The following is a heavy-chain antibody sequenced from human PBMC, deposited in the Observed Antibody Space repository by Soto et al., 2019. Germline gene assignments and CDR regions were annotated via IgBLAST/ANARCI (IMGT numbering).Heavy chain of an antibody. Sequence: QVQLQESGPGLVKPSETLSLICIVSSGSISNYNWSWVRQPPGKGLEWMGYIYYSGGTRYNPSLTSRVTISVATAKNQFSLKLSSVIAADTAVYYCASSGSSDHDDAFDIWGQGTMVTVSS. D-gene: IGHD3-10*01. J-gene: IGHJ3*02. CDR1: SGSISNYN. CDR3: ASSGSSDHDDAFDI. V-gene: IGHV4-59*01. CDR2: IYYSGGT.